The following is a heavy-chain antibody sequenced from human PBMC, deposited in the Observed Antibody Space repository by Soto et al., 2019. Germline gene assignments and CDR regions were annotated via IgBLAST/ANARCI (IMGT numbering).Heavy chain of an antibody. CDR1: GASFDGYY. CDR3: ARGVDSWSGYLF. J-gene: IGHJ4*02. CDR2: IHHSGST. Sequence: KTXETLSLSCALYGASFDGYYWSWIRQSPGKGLEWIGEIHHSGSTKYNPSLKSRVSLSVDTSTKQFSLKMTSMTAADRGVYYCARGVDSWSGYLFWGQGTQVTVYS. V-gene: IGHV4-34*01. D-gene: IGHD3-3*01.